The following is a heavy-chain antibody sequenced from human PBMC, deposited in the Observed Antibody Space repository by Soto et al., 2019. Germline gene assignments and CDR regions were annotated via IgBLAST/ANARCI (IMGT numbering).Heavy chain of an antibody. Sequence: GGSRRLSCAASGFTFDNAWMNWFRQAPGKGLEWVGRIKRKTDGETTNYAAPVNGRFTISRDDSKNTLYLQMNTLETEDTAVYFCTTSTTMTSVGAYWGQGTQVTVSS. V-gene: IGHV3-15*07. CDR3: TTSTTMTSVGAY. CDR2: IKRKTDGETT. CDR1: GFTFDNAW. D-gene: IGHD3-16*01. J-gene: IGHJ4*02.